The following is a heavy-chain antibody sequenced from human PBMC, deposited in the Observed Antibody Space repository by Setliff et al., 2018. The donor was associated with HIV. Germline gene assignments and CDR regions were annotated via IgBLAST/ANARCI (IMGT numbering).Heavy chain of an antibody. CDR3: ARGAPYCNHGVCHLFDY. J-gene: IGHJ4*01. CDR1: GAFSSVSTYH. D-gene: IGHD2-8*01. V-gene: IGHV4-61*05. Sequence: SETLSLTCTVSGAFSSVSTYHWGWIRQSPGKGLEWIGQISYSGTTTYNPSLKSRVTISVDASKNHFSLRLSSLSAADTAVYYCARGAPYCNHGVCHLFDYWGHGNRVTVSS. CDR2: ISYSGTT.